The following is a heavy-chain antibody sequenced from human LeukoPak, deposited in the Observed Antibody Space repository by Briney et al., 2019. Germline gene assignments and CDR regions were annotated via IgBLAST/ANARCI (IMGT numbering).Heavy chain of an antibody. V-gene: IGHV3-48*03. CDR2: ISSSDSTI. CDR1: GFTFSSYE. CDR3: ARDYGSSSPFDY. J-gene: IGHJ4*02. D-gene: IGHD4-23*01. Sequence: QPGGSLRLSCAASGFTFSSYEMHWVRQAPGKGLEWVSYISSSDSTIYYADSVKGRFTISRDNAKNSLYLQMNSLRAEDTAVYYCARDYGSSSPFDYWGQGTLVTVSS.